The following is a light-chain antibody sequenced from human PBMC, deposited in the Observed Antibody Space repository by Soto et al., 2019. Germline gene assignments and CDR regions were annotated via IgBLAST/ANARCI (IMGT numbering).Light chain of an antibody. CDR3: QQYKNWPPYT. V-gene: IGKV3-15*01. CDR2: GAS. Sequence: EIVMTQSPATLSVSPGERATLSCRASQSVSSNLAWYQQKPGQAPRLLIYGASTRATGIPARFSGSGSGTEFTLTISSLQSEDLAVYYCQQYKNWPPYTFGQGTKVDIK. CDR1: QSVSSN. J-gene: IGKJ2*01.